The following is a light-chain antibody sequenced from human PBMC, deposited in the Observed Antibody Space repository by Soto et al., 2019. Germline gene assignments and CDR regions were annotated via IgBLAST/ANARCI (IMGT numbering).Light chain of an antibody. Sequence: QRVRTRAASVPGAHRGAIRISCTGTSSDVGGYNYVSWYQQHPGKAPKLMIYAVTDRPSGVSSRFSGSKSGNTASLTISWLQAEDEADHYCSSYTSSITLFGTGTKVTVL. V-gene: IGLV2-14*01. CDR3: SSYTSSITL. J-gene: IGLJ1*01. CDR1: SSDVGGYNY. CDR2: AVT.